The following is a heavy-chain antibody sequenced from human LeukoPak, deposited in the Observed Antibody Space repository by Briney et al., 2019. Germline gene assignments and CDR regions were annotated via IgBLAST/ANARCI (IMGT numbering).Heavy chain of an antibody. CDR3: ARDFTGTDCGGDCNDY. CDR2: ISGSGGST. J-gene: IGHJ4*02. D-gene: IGHD2-21*02. CDR1: GFTFSSYA. V-gene: IGHV3-23*01. Sequence: GGSLRLSCAASGFTFSSYAMTWVRQAPEKGLEWVSAISGSGGSTYYADSVKGRFTISRDNSKNTLYLQMNSLRAEDTAVYYRARDFTGTDCGGDCNDYWGQGTLVTVSS.